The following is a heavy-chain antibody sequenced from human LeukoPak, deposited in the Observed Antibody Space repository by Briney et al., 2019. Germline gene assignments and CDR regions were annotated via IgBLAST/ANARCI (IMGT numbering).Heavy chain of an antibody. CDR3: ARVRGSGWYFDY. Sequence: GGSLRLSCAASGFTFSGFGMNWVRQAPGKGLEWVSYITSSGSTIYYADSVKGRFTISRDNAKNSLYLQMNSLRDEDTAMYYCARVRGSGWYFDYWGQGTLVAVSS. J-gene: IGHJ4*02. CDR1: GFTFSGFG. D-gene: IGHD6-19*01. CDR2: ITSSGSTI. V-gene: IGHV3-48*02.